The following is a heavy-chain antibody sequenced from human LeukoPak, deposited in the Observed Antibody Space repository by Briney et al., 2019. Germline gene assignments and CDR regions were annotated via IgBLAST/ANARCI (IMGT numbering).Heavy chain of an antibody. Sequence: GGSLRLSCAASGFTLSSYWMHWVRQAPGEGLVWVSRINSDGSNINYADSVKGRFTISRDNSKNTLYLQMNSLTVEDTAVYYCARDQLDYCSSTSCYAGDYWGQGTLVTVSS. CDR1: GFTLSSYW. D-gene: IGHD2-2*01. V-gene: IGHV3-74*01. CDR2: INSDGSNI. CDR3: ARDQLDYCSSTSCYAGDY. J-gene: IGHJ4*02.